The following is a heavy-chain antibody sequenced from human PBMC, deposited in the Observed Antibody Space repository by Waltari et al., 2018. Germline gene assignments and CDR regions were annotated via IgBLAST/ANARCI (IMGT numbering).Heavy chain of an antibody. Sequence: EVRLVESGGALVQPGGSLRLSCVASGLTSIHNWMTWVRQTPGKGLEWVANIKQDEGEKYYMESVKGRFTISRDNTKNSLYLQMNRLRADDTAVYFCARGKAIDIWGQGTMVTVSS. CDR3: ARGKAIDI. CDR2: IKQDEGEK. J-gene: IGHJ3*02. V-gene: IGHV3-7*01. CDR1: GLTSIHNW.